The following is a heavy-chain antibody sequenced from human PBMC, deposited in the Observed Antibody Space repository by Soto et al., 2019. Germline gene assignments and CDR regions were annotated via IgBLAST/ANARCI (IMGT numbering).Heavy chain of an antibody. J-gene: IGHJ4*02. V-gene: IGHV3-21*06. CDR2: ISSSSNYI. CDR1: GFTFSTYS. Sequence: PGESLKISCAASGFTFSTYSFHWVRQAPGRGPEWVSSISSSSNYIYYGDSMKGRFTISRDNAKNSLYLEMNSLRAEDTAVYYCARESEDLTSNFDYWGQGTLVTVSS. CDR3: ARESEDLTSNFDY.